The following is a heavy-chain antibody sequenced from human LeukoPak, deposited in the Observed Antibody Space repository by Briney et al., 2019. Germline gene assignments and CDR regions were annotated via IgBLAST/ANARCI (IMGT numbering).Heavy chain of an antibody. CDR2: ISGSGGST. J-gene: IGHJ5*02. V-gene: IGHV3-23*01. CDR3: AKLIGYSSRWFDP. Sequence: GGSLRLSCAASGFTFSNYGMNWVRQAPGKGLEWVSAISGSGGSTYYADSVKGRFTISRDNSKNTLYLQMNSLRAEDTAVYYCAKLIGYSSRWFDPWGQGTLVTVSS. CDR1: GFTFSNYG. D-gene: IGHD5-18*01.